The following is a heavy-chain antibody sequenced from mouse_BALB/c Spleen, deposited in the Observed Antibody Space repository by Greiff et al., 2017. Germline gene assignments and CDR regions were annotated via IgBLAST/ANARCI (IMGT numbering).Heavy chain of an antibody. CDR2: ISDGGSST. CDR1: GFTFSDYY. D-gene: IGHD2-2*01. V-gene: IGHV5-4*02. Sequence: EVKVVESGGGLVKPGGSLKLSCAASGFTFSDYYMYWVRQTPEKRLEWVATISDGGSSTYYPDSVKGRFTISRDNAKNNLYLQMSSLKSEDTAMYYCARDRGDGYDVGAMDYWGQGTSVTVSS. CDR3: ARDRGDGYDVGAMDY. J-gene: IGHJ4*01.